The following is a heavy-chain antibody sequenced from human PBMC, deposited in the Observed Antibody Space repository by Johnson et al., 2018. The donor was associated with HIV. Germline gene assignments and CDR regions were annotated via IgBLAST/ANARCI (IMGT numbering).Heavy chain of an antibody. D-gene: IGHD3-10*01. Sequence: VQLVESGGGVVRPGGSLRLSCAASGFTFDDYGMSWVRQAPGKGLEWVSGMSWNGGNTEYEDSVKGRFTVSRDSSKNTLYLQMNSRRVEDTAVYYCASSSLAWGVDAFDIWGQGTKVTVSS. J-gene: IGHJ3*02. CDR1: GFTFDDYG. V-gene: IGHV3-20*04. CDR2: MSWNGGNT. CDR3: ASSSLAWGVDAFDI.